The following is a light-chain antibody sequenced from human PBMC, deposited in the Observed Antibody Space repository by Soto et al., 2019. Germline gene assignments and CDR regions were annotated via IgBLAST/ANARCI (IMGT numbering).Light chain of an antibody. V-gene: IGLV4-69*01. CDR3: QTWGTGIRV. CDR1: SGHSTYT. Sequence: QSVLTQSPSASASLGASVKLTCTLSSGHSTYTIAWHQQQPEKGPRYLMRVNSDGSHTKGDGIPDRFSGSSSGADRYLTISRLQSEDEGDYYCQTWGTGIRVFGGGTKVTVL. CDR2: VNSDGSH. J-gene: IGLJ2*01.